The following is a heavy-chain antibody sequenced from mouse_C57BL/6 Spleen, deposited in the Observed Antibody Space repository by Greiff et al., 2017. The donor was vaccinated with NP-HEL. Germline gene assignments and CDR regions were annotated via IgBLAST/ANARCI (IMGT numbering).Heavy chain of an antibody. Sequence: VQLKQSGPELVKPGASVKMSCKASGYTFTDYNMHWVKQSHGQSLEWIGYINPNNGGTSYNQKFKGKATLTVNKSSSTAYMELRSLTSEDSAVYYCARDPDYGPDYWGQGTTLTVSS. J-gene: IGHJ2*01. D-gene: IGHD1-1*02. V-gene: IGHV1-22*01. CDR2: INPNNGGT. CDR3: ARDPDYGPDY. CDR1: GYTFTDYN.